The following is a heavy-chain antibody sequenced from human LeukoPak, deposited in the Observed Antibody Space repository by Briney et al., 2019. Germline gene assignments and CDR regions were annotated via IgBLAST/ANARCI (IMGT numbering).Heavy chain of an antibody. CDR2: INPNSGGT. CDR3: ARDRPDYDTSGYYYAPGREAFDI. J-gene: IGHJ3*02. D-gene: IGHD3-22*01. Sequence: ASVKVSCKASGYTFTGYYIHWVRQAPGQGLEWMGWINPNSGGTNYAQKFQGRVTMTRDTSISTAYMELSRLRSDDTAVYYCARDRPDYDTSGYYYAPGREAFDIWGQGTMVTVSS. V-gene: IGHV1-2*02. CDR1: GYTFTGYY.